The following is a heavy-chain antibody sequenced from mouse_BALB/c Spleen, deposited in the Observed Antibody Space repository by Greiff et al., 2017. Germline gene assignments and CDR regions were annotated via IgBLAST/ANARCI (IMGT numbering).Heavy chain of an antibody. J-gene: IGHJ2*01. CDR2: ISSGGSYT. CDR1: GFTFSSYG. Sequence: EVQGVESGGDLVKPGGSLKLSCAASGFTFSSYGMSWVRQTPDKRLEWVATISSGGSYTYYPDSVKGRFTISRDNAKNTLYLQMSSLKSEDTAMYYCARHPNRYERFDDWGQGTTLTVSS. CDR3: ARHPNRYERFDD. V-gene: IGHV5-6*01. D-gene: IGHD2-14*01.